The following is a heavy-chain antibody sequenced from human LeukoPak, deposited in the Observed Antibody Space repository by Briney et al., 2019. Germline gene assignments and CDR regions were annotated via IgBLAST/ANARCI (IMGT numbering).Heavy chain of an antibody. D-gene: IGHD2-21*02. CDR1: GXXXXXXX. V-gene: IGHV3-64*02. CDR3: ARGCGGACRGIDY. CDR2: IXGXGGST. J-gene: IGHJ4*02. Sequence: PGGSLRLSCAAXGXXXXXXXXXXXXXAPXXXXXXVXXIXGXGGSTYXXDSVKGRFTISRDNSKNTLYLQMASLRSEDMAVYXCARGCGGACRGIDYWGQGTLVTVSS.